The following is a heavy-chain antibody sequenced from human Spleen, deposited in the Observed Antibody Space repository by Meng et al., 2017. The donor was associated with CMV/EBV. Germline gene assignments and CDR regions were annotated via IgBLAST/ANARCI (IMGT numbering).Heavy chain of an antibody. CDR2: VSGSGGRK. J-gene: IGHJ3*01. CDR3: ARRGNYMANAFDL. CDR1: GFTFDDYG. D-gene: IGHD1-7*01. Sequence: GESLKISCAASGFTFDDYGMSWVRQAPGKGLEWVSGVSGSGGRKFYADSVKGRFTISRDNSRDTLDLQVNSLRVEDTAVYYCARRGNYMANAFDLWGQGTVVTVSS. V-gene: IGHV3-23*01.